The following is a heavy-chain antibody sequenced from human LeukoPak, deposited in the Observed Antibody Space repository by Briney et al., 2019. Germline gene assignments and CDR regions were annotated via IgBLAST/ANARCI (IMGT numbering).Heavy chain of an antibody. J-gene: IGHJ4*02. V-gene: IGHV3-7*01. CDR2: IKQDGSEK. Sequence: PGGSLRFSCAASGFTFSSYWMSWVRQAPGKGLEWVANIKQDGSEKYYVDSVKGRFTISRDNAKNSLYLQMNSLRAEDTAVYYCARDDVASGYDLFDYWGQGTLVTVSS. CDR1: GFTFSSYW. D-gene: IGHD5-12*01. CDR3: ARDDVASGYDLFDY.